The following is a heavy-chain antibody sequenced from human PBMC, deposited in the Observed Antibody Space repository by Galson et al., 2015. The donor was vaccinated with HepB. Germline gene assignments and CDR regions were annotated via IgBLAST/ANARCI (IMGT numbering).Heavy chain of an antibody. CDR1: GYTFTSYY. J-gene: IGHJ6*02. D-gene: IGHD2-2*01. CDR3: ARDGIVVVPAAPPIYYYGMDV. Sequence: SVKVSCKASGYTFTSYYMHRVRQAPGQGLEWMGIINPSGGSTSYAQKFQGRVTMTRDTSTSTVYMELSSLRSEDTAVYYCARDGIVVVPAAPPIYYYGMDVWGQGTTVTVSS. CDR2: INPSGGST. V-gene: IGHV1-46*01.